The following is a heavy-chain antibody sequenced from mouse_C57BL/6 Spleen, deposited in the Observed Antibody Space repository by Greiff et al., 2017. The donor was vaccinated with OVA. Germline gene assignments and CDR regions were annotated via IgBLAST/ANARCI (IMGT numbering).Heavy chain of an antibody. Sequence: EVQVVESGEGLVKPGGSLKLSCAASGFTFSSYAMSWVRQTPEKRLEWVAYISSGGDYIYYADTGKGRFTISRDNARNTLYLQMSSLKSEDTAMCYCTRDGVTPHFDYWGQGTTLTVSS. CDR2: ISSGGDYI. CDR3: TRDGVTPHFDY. J-gene: IGHJ2*01. D-gene: IGHD2-13*01. V-gene: IGHV5-9-1*02. CDR1: GFTFSSYA.